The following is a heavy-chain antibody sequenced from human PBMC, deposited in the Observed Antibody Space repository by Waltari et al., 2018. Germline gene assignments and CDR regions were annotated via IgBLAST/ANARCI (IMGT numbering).Heavy chain of an antibody. V-gene: IGHV3-64D*06. CDR1: GFTFRTHA. CDR3: VNDFWSDHSMGV. CDR2: ISQNGDGT. D-gene: IGHD3-3*01. Sequence: VQVVESGGGLVQPGGSLRLSCSASGFTFRTHAMHWARQVPGKGLEYVSGISQNGDGTHYADSVKGRFTISRDNSKNTLYLQMSSLRTEDTAVYYCVNDFWSDHSMGVWGQGTTVTVSS. J-gene: IGHJ6*02.